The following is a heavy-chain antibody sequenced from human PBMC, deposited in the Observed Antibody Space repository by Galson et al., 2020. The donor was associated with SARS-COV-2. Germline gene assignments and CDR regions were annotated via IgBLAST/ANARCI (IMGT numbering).Heavy chain of an antibody. CDR2: ISYDGSNK. Sequence: GESLKISCAASGFTFSSYALHWVRQAPGKGLEWVAVISYDGSNKYYADSVTGRFTISRDNAKNTLYLQMNSLRAQDTAVYYCAREDILTGPFDYWGQGTLVTVSS. D-gene: IGHD3-9*01. CDR1: GFTFSSYA. J-gene: IGHJ4*02. V-gene: IGHV3-30*04. CDR3: AREDILTGPFDY.